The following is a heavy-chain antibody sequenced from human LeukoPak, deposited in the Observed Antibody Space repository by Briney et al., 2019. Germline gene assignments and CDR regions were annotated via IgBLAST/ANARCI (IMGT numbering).Heavy chain of an antibody. D-gene: IGHD2-21*01. CDR3: TAVSYLAFGI. V-gene: IGHV3-7*01. CDR2: IKQDGSEK. CDR1: GFTFSTYW. J-gene: IGHJ3*02. Sequence: PGGSLRLSCAASGFTFSTYWMNWVRQAPGKGLEWVANIKQDGSEKYYVDSVKGRFVVSRDNAKNSAYLQINSLRVEDTAVYYCTAVSYLAFGIWGQGTMVTVSS.